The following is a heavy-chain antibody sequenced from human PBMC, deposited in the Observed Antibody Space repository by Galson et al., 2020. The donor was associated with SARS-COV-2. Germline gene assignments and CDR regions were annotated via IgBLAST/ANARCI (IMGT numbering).Heavy chain of an antibody. CDR2: IWYDGSEK. CDR3: ARNPYHFDSSAYPDY. D-gene: IGHD3-22*01. J-gene: IGHJ4*02. Sequence: GGSLRLSCAASGFTFSSFGMHWVRQTPGKGLEWVAFIWYDGSEKYYADSVKCRFTISRDNSKNTLYLQMNSLSAEDTAMYYCARNPYHFDSSAYPDYWGQGTLVTVSS. CDR1: GFTFSSFG. V-gene: IGHV3-33*01.